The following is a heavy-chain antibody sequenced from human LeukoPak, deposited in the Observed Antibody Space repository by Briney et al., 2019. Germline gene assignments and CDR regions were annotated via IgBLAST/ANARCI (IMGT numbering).Heavy chain of an antibody. Sequence: SETQSLTCTVSGGSISSSSYYWGWIRQPPGKGLEWIGSIYYSGSPYYNPSLKSRVTISVDTSKNQFSLKLSSVTAADTAVYYCARGSIAARRVVGRNYYYYYYMDVWGKGTTVTVSS. V-gene: IGHV4-39*01. J-gene: IGHJ6*03. CDR2: IYYSGSP. CDR3: ARGSIAARRVVGRNYYYYYYMDV. D-gene: IGHD6-6*01. CDR1: GGSISSSSYY.